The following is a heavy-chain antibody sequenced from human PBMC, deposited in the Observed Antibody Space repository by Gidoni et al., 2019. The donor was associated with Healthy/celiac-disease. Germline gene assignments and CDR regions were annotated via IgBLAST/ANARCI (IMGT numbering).Heavy chain of an antibody. V-gene: IGHV1-69*01. J-gene: IGHJ4*02. Sequence: QVQLVQSGAEVKKPGTSVKVSCKASGGTFSSYPISGVRQAPGQGLECMGGINPIFGTANYAQKFQGRVTITADESTSTAYMELSSLRSEDTAVYYCARDRRQHRATTFDYWGQGTLVTVSS. D-gene: IGHD1-1*01. CDR3: ARDRRQHRATTFDY. CDR2: INPIFGTA. CDR1: GGTFSSYP.